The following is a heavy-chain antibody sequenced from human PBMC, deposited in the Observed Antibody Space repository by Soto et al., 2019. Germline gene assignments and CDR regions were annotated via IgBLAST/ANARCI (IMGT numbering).Heavy chain of an antibody. CDR2: INHSGST. Sequence: QVQLQQWGAGLLKPSETLSLTCAVYGGSFSGYYWSWIRQPPGKGLEWIGEINHSGSTNYNPSLKSRVAISVDTSKNQFSLTLSSVTAADTAVYYCARGTWLVYWGQGTLVTVSS. CDR1: GGSFSGYY. J-gene: IGHJ4*02. CDR3: ARGTWLVY. V-gene: IGHV4-34*01. D-gene: IGHD6-19*01.